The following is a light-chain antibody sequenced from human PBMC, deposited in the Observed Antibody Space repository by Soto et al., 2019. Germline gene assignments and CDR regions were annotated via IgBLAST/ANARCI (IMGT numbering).Light chain of an antibody. CDR1: QSVSSN. J-gene: IGKJ1*01. CDR3: QQYNNWLTWT. CDR2: GAS. Sequence: EIVMTQSPATLSVSPGERATLSCRASQSVSSNLAWYQQKPGQAPRLHIYGASTRATGIPARFSGSGSGTEFTLTISSLQSEDFAVYYCQQYNNWLTWTFGQGTKV. V-gene: IGKV3-15*01.